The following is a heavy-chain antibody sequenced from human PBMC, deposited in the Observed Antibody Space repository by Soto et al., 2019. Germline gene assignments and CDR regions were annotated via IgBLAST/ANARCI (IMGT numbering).Heavy chain of an antibody. Sequence: GSLRLSCAGSGITFSDYAMSWVRQAPGKGLEWLAVISDDGSKTYYADSVKGRFTISRDNSKNTLFLQMNSLRAEDTAAYYCAKDHYGDYFYYTMDVWGQGTPVTVSS. D-gene: IGHD4-17*01. CDR1: GITFSDYA. J-gene: IGHJ6*02. CDR3: AKDHYGDYFYYTMDV. CDR2: ISDDGSKT. V-gene: IGHV3-30*02.